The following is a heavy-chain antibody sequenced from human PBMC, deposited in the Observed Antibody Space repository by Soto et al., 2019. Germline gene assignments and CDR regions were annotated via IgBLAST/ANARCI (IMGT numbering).Heavy chain of an antibody. CDR3: ARGPHYGDYGMDV. CDR1: GFTFSSYS. Sequence: PGGSLRLSCAASGFTFSSYSMNWVRQAPGKGLEWVSSISSSSSYIYYADSVKGRFTIPRDNAKNSLYLQMNSLRAEDTAVYYCARGPHYGDYGMDVWGQGTTVTVSS. CDR2: ISSSSSYI. V-gene: IGHV3-21*01. J-gene: IGHJ6*02. D-gene: IGHD4-17*01.